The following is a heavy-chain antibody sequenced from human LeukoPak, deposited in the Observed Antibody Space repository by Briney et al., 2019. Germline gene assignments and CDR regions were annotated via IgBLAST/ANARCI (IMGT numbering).Heavy chain of an antibody. Sequence: GASVKVSCKASGYTFTRYGIYWVRQAPGQGLEWMGWISAYNGNTNYAQKLQGRVTMTTDTSASTAYMELGSLSSDDTAVYYCARAHGYDSSGYSEACLDYWGQGTLVTVSS. CDR2: ISAYNGNT. J-gene: IGHJ4*02. CDR3: ARAHGYDSSGYSEACLDY. D-gene: IGHD3-22*01. V-gene: IGHV1-18*01. CDR1: GYTFTRYG.